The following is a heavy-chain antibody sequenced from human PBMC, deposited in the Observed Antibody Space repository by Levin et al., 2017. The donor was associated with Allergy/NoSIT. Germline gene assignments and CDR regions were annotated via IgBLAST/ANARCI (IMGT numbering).Heavy chain of an antibody. V-gene: IGHV3-30*18. CDR3: AKDRTGHYLEFAFDI. D-gene: IGHD3-9*01. Sequence: GESLKISCAASGFTSSSYGMHWVRQAPGKGLEWVAVISFDGSDKYYADSVKGRFTISRDNSNNTLYLQMNSLRAEDTAVYYCAKDRTGHYLEFAFDIWGQGTMVTVSS. CDR2: ISFDGSDK. CDR1: GFTSSSYG. J-gene: IGHJ3*02.